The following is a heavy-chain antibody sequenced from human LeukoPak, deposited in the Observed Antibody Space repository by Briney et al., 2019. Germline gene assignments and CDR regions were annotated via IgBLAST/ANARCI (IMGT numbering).Heavy chain of an antibody. J-gene: IGHJ4*02. CDR1: GFTFSSYA. Sequence: GGSLRLSCAASGFTFSSYAMHWVRQAPGKGLEWVAVISYDGSNKYCADSVKGRFTISRDNSKNTLYLQMNSLRAEDTAVYYCAADIVAEDYFDYWGQGTLVTVSS. CDR3: AADIVAEDYFDY. D-gene: IGHD5-12*01. V-gene: IGHV3-30-3*01. CDR2: ISYDGSNK.